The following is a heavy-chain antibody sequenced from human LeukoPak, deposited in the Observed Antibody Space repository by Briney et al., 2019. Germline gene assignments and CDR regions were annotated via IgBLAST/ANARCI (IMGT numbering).Heavy chain of an antibody. D-gene: IGHD2-15*01. CDR2: ITSSGNTI. J-gene: IGHJ4*02. V-gene: IGHV3-48*03. CDR3: ARGCSGGSCYDY. Sequence: GGSLRLSCAASGFTFRSYEMNWVRQAPGKGLEWVSYITSSGNTIYYADSVKGRFTISRDNAKNSLYLQMNSLRAEDTAVYYCARGCSGGSCYDYWGQGTLVTVSS. CDR1: GFTFRSYE.